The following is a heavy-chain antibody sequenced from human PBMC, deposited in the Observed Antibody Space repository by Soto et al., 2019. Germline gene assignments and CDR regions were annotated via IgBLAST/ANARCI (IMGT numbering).Heavy chain of an antibody. J-gene: IGHJ4*02. D-gene: IGHD4-4*01. CDR2: IYYSGST. V-gene: IGHV4-59*08. Sequence: LSLTCTVSGGSISSYYWSWIRQPPGKGLEWIGSIYYSGSTNYNPSLKSRVTISVGTSKNQFSLKLSSVTAADTAVYYCASSNSNYALFDYWGQGTLVTVSS. CDR1: GGSISSYY. CDR3: ASSNSNYALFDY.